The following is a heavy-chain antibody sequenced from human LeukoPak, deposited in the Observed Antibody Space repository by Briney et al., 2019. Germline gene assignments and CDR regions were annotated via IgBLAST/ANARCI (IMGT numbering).Heavy chain of an antibody. CDR3: VRVGIAVAGYFDY. CDR1: GFTFSSLW. D-gene: IGHD6-19*01. Sequence: GGSLRLSCAASGFTFSSLWIHWVRQAPGKGLVWVSRIISYGSSTSYAASVPGRFTISRDHAKNTLYLQMNSLRAEDTAVYYCVRVGIAVAGYFDYWGQGTLVTVSS. V-gene: IGHV3-74*01. CDR2: IISYGSST. J-gene: IGHJ4*02.